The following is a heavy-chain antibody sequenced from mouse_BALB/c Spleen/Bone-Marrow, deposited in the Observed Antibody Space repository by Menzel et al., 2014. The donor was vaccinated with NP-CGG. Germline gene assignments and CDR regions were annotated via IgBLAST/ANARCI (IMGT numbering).Heavy chain of an antibody. CDR2: IAPGSGST. D-gene: IGHD2-14*01. V-gene: IGHV1S41*01. CDR1: GYTFTSYW. J-gene: IGHJ2*01. Sequence: DLVKPGASVKLSCKASGYTFTSYWINWIKQRHGQGFEWIGRIAPGSGSTYYNEMFKGKAILTVDTSSSTAYIQLSSLSSEDSAVYSCAYYRYDVNYWGQGTPLTVSS. CDR3: AYYRYDVNY.